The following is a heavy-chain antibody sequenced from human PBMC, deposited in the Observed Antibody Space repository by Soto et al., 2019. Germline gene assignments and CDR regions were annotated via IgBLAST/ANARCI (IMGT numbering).Heavy chain of an antibody. J-gene: IGHJ6*03. Sequence: QPGGSLRLSCAASGFTFSSYAMSWVRQAPGKGLEWVSAISGSGGSTYYADSVKGRFTISRDNSKNTLYLQMNSLRAEDTAVYYCAKGGIWVAGTYYYYYMDVWGKGTTVTVSS. V-gene: IGHV3-23*01. D-gene: IGHD6-19*01. CDR3: AKGGIWVAGTYYYYYMDV. CDR1: GFTFSSYA. CDR2: ISGSGGST.